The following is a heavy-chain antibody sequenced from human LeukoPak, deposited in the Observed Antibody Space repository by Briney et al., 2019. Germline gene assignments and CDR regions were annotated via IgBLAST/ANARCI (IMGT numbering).Heavy chain of an antibody. D-gene: IGHD3-9*01. J-gene: IGHJ6*02. CDR3: ARDMGDILTGYYYGMDV. V-gene: IGHV3-30-3*01. CDR1: GFTFSSYA. CDR2: ISYDGSNK. Sequence: GGSLRLSCAASGFTFSSYAMHRVRQAPGKGLEWVAVISYDGSNKYYADSVKGRFTISRDNSKNTLYLQMNSLRAEDTAVYYCARDMGDILTGYYYGMDVWGQGTTVTVSS.